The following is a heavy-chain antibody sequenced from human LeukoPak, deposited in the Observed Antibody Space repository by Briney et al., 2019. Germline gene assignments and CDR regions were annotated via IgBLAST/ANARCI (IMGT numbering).Heavy chain of an antibody. CDR2: INHSGST. CDR3: ARGQSDCSGGSCSYYFDY. D-gene: IGHD2-15*01. J-gene: IGHJ4*02. CDR1: GGSFSGYY. Sequence: SETLSLTCAVYGGSFSGYYWSWIRQPPGKGLEWIGEINHSGSTNYNPSLKSRVTISVDTSKNQFSLKLSSVTAADTAVYYCARGQSDCSGGSCSYYFDYWGQGTPVTVSS. V-gene: IGHV4-34*01.